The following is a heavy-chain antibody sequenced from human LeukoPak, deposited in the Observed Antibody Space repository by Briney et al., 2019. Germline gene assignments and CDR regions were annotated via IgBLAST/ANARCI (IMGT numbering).Heavy chain of an antibody. CDR1: GGTFSSYA. D-gene: IGHD6-13*01. CDR3: ARVILGWSSWYPYFDY. V-gene: IGHV1-69*06. J-gene: IGHJ4*02. CDR2: IIPMFGTA. Sequence: ASVKVSCKASGGTFSSYAISWVRQAPGQGLEWMGGIIPMFGTANYAQKFQGRVTITADKSTSTAYMELSSLRSEDTAVYYCARVILGWSSWYPYFDYWGQGPLVTVSS.